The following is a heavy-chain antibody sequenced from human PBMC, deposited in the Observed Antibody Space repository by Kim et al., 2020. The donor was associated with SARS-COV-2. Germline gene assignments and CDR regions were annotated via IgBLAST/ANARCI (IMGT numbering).Heavy chain of an antibody. D-gene: IGHD2-21*01. CDR3: ARDLKAARRGGDPQDWFDP. V-gene: IGHV3-66*01. J-gene: IGHJ5*02. CDR1: GFTVSSNY. Sequence: GGSLRLSCAASGFTVSSNYMSWVRQAPGKGLEWVSVIYSGGSTYYADSVKGRFTISRDNSKNTLYLQMNSLRAEDTAVYYCARDLKAARRGGDPQDWFDPWGQGTLVTVSS. CDR2: IYSGGST.